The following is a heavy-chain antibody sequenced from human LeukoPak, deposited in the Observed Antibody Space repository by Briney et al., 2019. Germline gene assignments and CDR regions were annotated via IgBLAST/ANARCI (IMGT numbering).Heavy chain of an antibody. V-gene: IGHV3-23*01. CDR3: AKDRTSGWYAPFDY. J-gene: IGHJ4*02. D-gene: IGHD6-19*01. CDR1: GFTFSIYA. Sequence: GGSLRLSCVASGFTFSIYAMSWVRQAPGKGLEWVSAISGTDDSTYYADSVKGRFTISRDNSKNTLYLQINSLRAEDTALYYCAKDRTSGWYAPFDYWGQGTLVTVSS. CDR2: ISGTDDST.